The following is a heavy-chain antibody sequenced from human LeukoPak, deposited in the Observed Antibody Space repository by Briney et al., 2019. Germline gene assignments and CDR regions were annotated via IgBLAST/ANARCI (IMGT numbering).Heavy chain of an antibody. CDR3: ARATSEIPAAALTGSKYYYYYYMDV. Sequence: GASVKVSCKASGGTFSYYTISWVRQAPGQGLEWMGRIIPFLGITNYAQKFQGRVTITADKSTSTAYMELSSLRSEDTAVYYCARATSEIPAAALTGSKYYYYYYMDVWDKGTTVTVSS. J-gene: IGHJ6*03. CDR1: GGTFSYYT. V-gene: IGHV1-69*02. CDR2: IIPFLGIT. D-gene: IGHD2-2*01.